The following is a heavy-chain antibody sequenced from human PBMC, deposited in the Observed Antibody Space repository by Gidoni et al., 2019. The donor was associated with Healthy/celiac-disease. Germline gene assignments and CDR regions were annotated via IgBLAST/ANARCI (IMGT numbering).Heavy chain of an antibody. D-gene: IGHD5-12*01. CDR2: ISYDGSNK. CDR3: AKDQGDIVATEVRLPYYYYGMDV. V-gene: IGHV3-30*18. Sequence: VISYDGSNKYYADSVKGRFTISRDNSKNTLYLQMNSLRAEDTAVYYCAKDQGDIVATEVRLPYYYYGMDVWGQGTMVTVSS. J-gene: IGHJ6*02.